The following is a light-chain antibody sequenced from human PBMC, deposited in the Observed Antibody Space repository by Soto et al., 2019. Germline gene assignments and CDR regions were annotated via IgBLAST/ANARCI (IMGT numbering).Light chain of an antibody. V-gene: IGLV4-60*03. CDR3: ETWDSNTKV. CDR2: LEGSGSY. Sequence: QLVLTQSSSASASLGSSVKLTCTLSGGHSSYIIAWHQQQPGKAPRYLMKLEGSGSYNKGSGVPDRFSGSSSGADRYLTISNLQSEDEADYYCETWDSNTKVFGGGTQLTVL. CDR1: GGHSSYI. J-gene: IGLJ3*02.